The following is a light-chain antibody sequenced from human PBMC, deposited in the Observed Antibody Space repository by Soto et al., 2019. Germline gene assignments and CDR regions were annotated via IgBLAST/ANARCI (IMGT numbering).Light chain of an antibody. V-gene: IGLV2-14*01. CDR2: EVT. CDR1: SGDIGSYNR. CDR3: SSYTNINTRACV. J-gene: IGLJ1*01. Sequence: QSALTQPASVSGSPGQSITISCTGTSGDIGSYNRVSWYQQHPGKAPTLIIYEVTDRPSGVYNRFSGSKSGNTASLTSSGLQAEDEAEYYCSSYTNINTRACVFGTGTKLTVL.